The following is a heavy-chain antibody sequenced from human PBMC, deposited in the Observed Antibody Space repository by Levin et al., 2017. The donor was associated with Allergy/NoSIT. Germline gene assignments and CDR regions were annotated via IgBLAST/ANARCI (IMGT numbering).Heavy chain of an antibody. CDR1: GFTFSFYA. Sequence: QAGGSLRLSCAASGFTFSFYAIHWVRQAPGKGLEWVAVTSPDGSSEYYADSVKGRFTLSRDNSRNTVHLQMNSLRVEDTAVYYCARAGHSIAWYGYGFDCWGQGTVVIVSS. V-gene: IGHV3-30*04. CDR2: TSPDGSSE. J-gene: IGHJ4*02. D-gene: IGHD6-19*01. CDR3: ARAGHSIAWYGYGFDC.